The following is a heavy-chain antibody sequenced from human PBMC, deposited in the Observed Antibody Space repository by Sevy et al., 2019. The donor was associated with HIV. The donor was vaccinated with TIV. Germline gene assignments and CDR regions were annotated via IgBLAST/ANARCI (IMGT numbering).Heavy chain of an antibody. D-gene: IGHD3-3*01. CDR1: GFTVSDAW. CDR2: IKSKSDGGTT. V-gene: IGHV3-15*01. CDR3: TTAPGITISGVVKDY. Sequence: GGSLRLSCGASGFTVSDAWMSWVRQAPGKGLEWVGRIKSKSDGGTTDYVAPVKGRFTISRDDSKNTLYLQMSSLKTEDTAVYYCTTAPGITISGVVKDYWGQGTLVTVS. J-gene: IGHJ4*02.